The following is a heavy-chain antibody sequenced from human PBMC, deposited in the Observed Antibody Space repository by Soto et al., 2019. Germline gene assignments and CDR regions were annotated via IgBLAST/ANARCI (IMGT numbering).Heavy chain of an antibody. CDR1: VVFVRTYY. CDR2: IYGGGST. J-gene: IGHJ6*01. Sequence: SETLSLTCSFSVVFVRTYYWSCIRHPAGKCLEWIGRIYGGGSTKYNPSLKSRVTMSVDTSKNLFSLKLSSVTAADTATYYCARLRGHYYDSVAYDTQWLDLWGQRTSVNVSS. D-gene: IGHD3-22*01. V-gene: IGHV4-4*07. CDR3: ARLRGHYYDSVAYDTQWLDL.